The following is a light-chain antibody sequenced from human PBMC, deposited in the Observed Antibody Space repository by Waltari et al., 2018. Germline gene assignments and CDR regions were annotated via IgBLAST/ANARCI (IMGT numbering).Light chain of an antibody. CDR1: HSISKY. V-gene: IGKV3-20*01. J-gene: IGKJ1*01. CDR3: QKYGSLPAT. CDR2: DAS. Sequence: EIMLTQSPGTLSLSPGERATLSCRASHSISKYLAWYQQKPGQAPRLLIYDASIRATGIPDRCSGSGYGTDFSLTISRLEPEDYAVYYCQKYGSLPATFGRGTKVEIK.